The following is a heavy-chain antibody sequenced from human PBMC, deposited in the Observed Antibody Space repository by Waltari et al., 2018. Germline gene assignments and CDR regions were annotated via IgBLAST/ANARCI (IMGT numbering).Heavy chain of an antibody. CDR3: AKSARHYDSREDY. CDR1: GFTFSSYS. V-gene: IGHV3-23*04. Sequence: EVQLVESGGGLVQPGGSLRLSCAASGFTFSSYSRKWVRQAPGKVLEWVSAISGSGGSTYYADSVKGRFTISRDNSKNTLYLQMNSLRAEDTAVYYCAKSARHYDSREDYWGQGTLVTVSS. CDR2: ISGSGGST. D-gene: IGHD3-22*01. J-gene: IGHJ4*02.